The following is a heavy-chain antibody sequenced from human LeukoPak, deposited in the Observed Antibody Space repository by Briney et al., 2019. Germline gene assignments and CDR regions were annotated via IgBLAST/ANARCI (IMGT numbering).Heavy chain of an antibody. CDR1: GFTFSSYE. D-gene: IGHD3-3*01. Sequence: PGGSLRLSCAASGFTFSSYEMNWVRQAPGKGLEWVSYISSSGSTIYYADSVKGRFTISRDNSKNTLYLQMNSLRAEDTAVYYCAKQRSVFGVGWAAFDIWGQGTMVAVSS. J-gene: IGHJ3*02. CDR2: ISSSGSTI. CDR3: AKQRSVFGVGWAAFDI. V-gene: IGHV3-48*03.